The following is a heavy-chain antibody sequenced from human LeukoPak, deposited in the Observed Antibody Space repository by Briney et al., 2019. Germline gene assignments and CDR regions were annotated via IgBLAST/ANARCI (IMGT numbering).Heavy chain of an antibody. CDR2: ISGSGGST. CDR3: AKDVAEGRMITFGGFDY. J-gene: IGHJ4*02. V-gene: IGHV3-23*01. D-gene: IGHD3-16*01. CDR1: GFTFSSYA. Sequence: PGGSLRLSCAASGFTFSSYAMSWVRQAPGKGLEWVSAISGSGGSTYYADSVKGRFTISRDNSKNTLYLQMNSLRAEDTAVCYCAKDVAEGRMITFGGFDYWGQGTLVTVSS.